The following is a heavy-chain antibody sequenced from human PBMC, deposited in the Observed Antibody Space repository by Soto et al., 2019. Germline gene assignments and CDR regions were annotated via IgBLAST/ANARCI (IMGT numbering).Heavy chain of an antibody. D-gene: IGHD2-2*01. CDR1: GFTFSTYA. Sequence: GWSLRLSCAASGFTFSTYAMSWVRQAPGKGLEWVSAISGSGGSTYYADSVKGRFTISRGNSKNTLYLQMNSLRAEDTAVYYCAKEMPMDGSTFDLWGQGTLVTVSS. CDR2: ISGSGGST. CDR3: AKEMPMDGSTFDL. J-gene: IGHJ4*02. V-gene: IGHV3-23*01.